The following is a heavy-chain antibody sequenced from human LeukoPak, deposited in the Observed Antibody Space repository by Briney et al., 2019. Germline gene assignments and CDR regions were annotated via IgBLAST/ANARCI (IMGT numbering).Heavy chain of an antibody. CDR2: IYYSGST. CDR3: ARAKGNSWYPYYFDY. J-gene: IGHJ4*02. Sequence: SETLSLTCTVSGGSVSSGSYYWSWIRQPPGKGLELIGYIYYSGSTNYNPSLKSRVTISVDTSKNQFSLKLSSVTAADTAVYYCARAKGNSWYPYYFDYWGQGTLVTVYS. V-gene: IGHV4-61*01. CDR1: GGSVSSGSYY. D-gene: IGHD6-13*01.